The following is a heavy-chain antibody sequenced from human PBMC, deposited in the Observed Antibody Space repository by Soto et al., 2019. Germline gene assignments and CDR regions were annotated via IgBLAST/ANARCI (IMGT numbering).Heavy chain of an antibody. D-gene: IGHD6-13*01. CDR3: AINPSNTWLRGFDY. CDR2: IYYSGST. V-gene: IGHV4-39*01. CDR1: GGSISSSSYY. J-gene: IGHJ4*02. Sequence: SETLSLTCTVSGGSISSSSYYWGWIRQPPGKGLEWIGSIYYSGSTYYNPSLKRRVTISVDTSKNQFSLKLSSVTAADTAVYYCAINPSNTWLRGFDYWGQGTLVTVSS.